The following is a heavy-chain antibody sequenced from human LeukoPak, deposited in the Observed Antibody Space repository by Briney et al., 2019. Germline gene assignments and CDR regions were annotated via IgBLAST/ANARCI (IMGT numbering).Heavy chain of an antibody. CDR2: IIHMQFT. V-gene: IGHV4-34*01. Sequence: WETFSLTCDVLGRPFSGLYWSWIRQPPGKGLEWIGEIIHMQFTNYNPSLNSRVTIPLGTPQKQFPLTVGSVTATDADVYLFVRGRLWLRSPDAFAVWGQGTMVTVSS. CDR1: GRPFSGLY. CDR3: VRGRLWLRSPDAFAV. D-gene: IGHD5-12*01. J-gene: IGHJ3*01.